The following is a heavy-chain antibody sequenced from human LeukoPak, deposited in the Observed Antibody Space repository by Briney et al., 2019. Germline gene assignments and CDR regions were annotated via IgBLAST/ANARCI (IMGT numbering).Heavy chain of an antibody. CDR2: IHTSGST. V-gene: IGHV4-4*07. CDR1: GGSISSYY. CDR3: ARDRYYYDSSARYFDY. Sequence: SETLSLTCTVAGGSISSYYWSWIRQPAGKGLEWIGRIHTSGSTNYSPSLKSRVTMSVDTSKNQFSLKLSSVTAADTAVYYCARDRYYYDSSARYFDYWGQGTLVTVSS. J-gene: IGHJ4*02. D-gene: IGHD3-22*01.